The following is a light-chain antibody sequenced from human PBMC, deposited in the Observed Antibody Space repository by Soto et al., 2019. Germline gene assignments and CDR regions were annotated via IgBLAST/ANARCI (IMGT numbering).Light chain of an antibody. CDR1: QGLNNY. V-gene: IGKV1-9*01. CDR2: AVS. J-gene: IGKJ5*01. Sequence: DIQLTQSPSFLSASVGDRVTITCRASQGLNNYVAWYQQKPGKAPNLLIYAVSILQSGVPSRFSGSGSGTEFTLTISSLQPEDFATYYCQHLVAYPITFGQGTRLEIE. CDR3: QHLVAYPIT.